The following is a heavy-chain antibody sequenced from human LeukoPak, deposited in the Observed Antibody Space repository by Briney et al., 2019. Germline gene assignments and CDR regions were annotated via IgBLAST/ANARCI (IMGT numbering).Heavy chain of an antibody. D-gene: IGHD2-8*02. V-gene: IGHV4-31*02. CDR3: ARIDTGGADC. CDR1: GGSVNSGGSY. Sequence: SETLSLTCTVSGGSVNSGGSYWTWIRQQPGKGLEWIGYISYSGNTYYSPSLKSRITISVDTSKNQFSLKLSSVTAADTAVYYCARIDTGGADCWGQGTMVTVSS. CDR2: ISYSGNT. J-gene: IGHJ4*02.